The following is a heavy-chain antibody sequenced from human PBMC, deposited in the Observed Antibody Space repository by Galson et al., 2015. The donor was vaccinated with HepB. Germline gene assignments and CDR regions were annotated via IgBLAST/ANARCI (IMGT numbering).Heavy chain of an antibody. V-gene: IGHV3-23*01. CDR1: GFTFSSYS. D-gene: IGHD6-13*01. CDR3: AKERDSNSWYDQYFAP. CDR2: ISPHGSAK. J-gene: IGHJ5*02. Sequence: SLRLSCAASGFTFSSYSMNWVRQAPGKGLEWVSTISPHGSAKFYADSVKGRFTISRDNSKNTLYLQMNSLRAEDTAVYYCAKERDSNSWYDQYFAPWGQRTLVTVSS.